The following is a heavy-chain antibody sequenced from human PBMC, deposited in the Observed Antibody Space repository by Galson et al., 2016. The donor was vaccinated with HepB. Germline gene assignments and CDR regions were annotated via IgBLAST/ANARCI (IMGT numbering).Heavy chain of an antibody. V-gene: IGHV1-18*04. D-gene: IGHD3-22*01. Sequence: SVKVSCKASGYTFTRYYIHWVRQAPGQGLEWLGWISANSGNTIYAQKFQDRVTMTRDTSASTVYMDLRSLRSDDTAVYFCARVMNSGYPFSWGQGTLVTVSS. CDR2: ISANSGNT. CDR3: ARVMNSGYPFS. J-gene: IGHJ5*02. CDR1: GYTFTRYY.